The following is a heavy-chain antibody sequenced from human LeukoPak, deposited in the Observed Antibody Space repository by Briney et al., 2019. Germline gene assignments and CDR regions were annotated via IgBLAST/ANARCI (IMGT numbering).Heavy chain of an antibody. CDR2: INPDGSDT. J-gene: IGHJ4*02. Sequence: GGSLRLSCAASGFTFSSYAMSWVRQAPGKGLVWVSRINPDGSDTSYADPVKGRFTISRDNAKNRLYLQMNSLRAEDTAVYYCARDVGFGIDYWGQGILVAVSS. V-gene: IGHV3-74*01. D-gene: IGHD3-10*01. CDR1: GFTFSSYA. CDR3: ARDVGFGIDY.